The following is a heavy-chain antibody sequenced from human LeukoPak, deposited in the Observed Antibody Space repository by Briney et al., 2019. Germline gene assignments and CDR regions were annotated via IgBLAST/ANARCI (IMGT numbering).Heavy chain of an antibody. CDR1: GGTFSSYA. Sequence: SVKVSCKASGGTFSSYAISWVRQAPGQGLEWTGGIIPIFGTANYAQKFQGRVTITTDESTSTAYMELSSLRSEDTAVYYCARERALRIVVAGYFDLWGRGTLVTVSS. CDR2: IIPIFGTA. J-gene: IGHJ2*01. CDR3: ARERALRIVVAGYFDL. D-gene: IGHD3-22*01. V-gene: IGHV1-69*05.